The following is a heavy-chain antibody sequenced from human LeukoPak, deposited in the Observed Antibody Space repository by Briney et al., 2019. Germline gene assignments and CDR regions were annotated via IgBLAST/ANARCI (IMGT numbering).Heavy chain of an antibody. D-gene: IGHD6-13*01. CDR2: IYYSGST. V-gene: IGHV4-59*01. Sequence: PSETLSLTCTVSGGSISSYYWSWIRQPPGKGLEWIGYIYYSGSTNYNPSLKSRVTISADTSKNRFSLKLSSVTAADTAVYYCARARGQQPGEFDYWGQGTLVTVSS. J-gene: IGHJ4*02. CDR1: GGSISSYY. CDR3: ARARGQQPGEFDY.